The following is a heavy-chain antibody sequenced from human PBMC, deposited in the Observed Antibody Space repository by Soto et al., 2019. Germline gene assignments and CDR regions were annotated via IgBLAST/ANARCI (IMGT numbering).Heavy chain of an antibody. J-gene: IGHJ4*02. V-gene: IGHV3-21*01. CDR3: ARLNVDTAMAFDY. D-gene: IGHD5-18*01. CDR1: GFTFSSYS. Sequence: PGGSLRLSCAASGFTFSSYSMNWVRQAPGKGLEWVSSISSSSSYIYYADSVKGRFTISRDNAKNSLYLQMNSLRAEDTAVYYCARLNVDTAMAFDYWGQGTLVTVSS. CDR2: ISSSSSYI.